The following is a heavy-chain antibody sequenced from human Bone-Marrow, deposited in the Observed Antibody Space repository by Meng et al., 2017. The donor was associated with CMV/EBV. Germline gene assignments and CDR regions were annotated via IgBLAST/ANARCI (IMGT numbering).Heavy chain of an antibody. D-gene: IGHD7-27*01. Sequence: SETLSLTCTVSGGSINSYYFNWIRQPPGKGLEWIGHVYSTGSANYNPSLQSRVTISIDTSKKQFSLKLSSVTAADTAVYYCARCSPFALGTGDWFDPWGQGTLVTVSS. J-gene: IGHJ5*02. V-gene: IGHV4-59*01. CDR1: GGSINSYY. CDR2: VYSTGSA. CDR3: ARCSPFALGTGDWFDP.